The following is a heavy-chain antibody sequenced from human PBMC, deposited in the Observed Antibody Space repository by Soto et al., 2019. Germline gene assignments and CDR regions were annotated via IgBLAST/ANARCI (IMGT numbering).Heavy chain of an antibody. D-gene: IGHD2-15*01. Sequence: QVQLVESGGGVVQPGRSLRLSCAATGFSFSTHAMYWVRQAPGKGLEWVAVISFDGGIKYYADAVKGRFTISRDNSKNTVFLQTNSLRPEDTAVSFCVRDHGWTTGPATGYFDYWGQGALVTVSS. CDR1: GFSFSTHA. V-gene: IGHV3-30*03. CDR2: ISFDGGIK. J-gene: IGHJ4*02. CDR3: VRDHGWTTGPATGYFDY.